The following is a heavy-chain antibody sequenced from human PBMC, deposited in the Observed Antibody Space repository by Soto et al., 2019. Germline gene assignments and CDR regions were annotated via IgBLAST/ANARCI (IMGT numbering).Heavy chain of an antibody. CDR3: ARDLEGQWLTLFDY. D-gene: IGHD6-19*01. CDR1: GFTFSSYG. Sequence: QVQLVESGGGVVQPGRSLRLSCAASGFTFSSYGMHWVRQAPGKGLEWVAVIWYDGSNKYYADSVKGRFTISRDNSKNTLYLQMNSLRAEDTAVYYCARDLEGQWLTLFDYWGQGTLVTVSS. J-gene: IGHJ4*02. V-gene: IGHV3-33*01. CDR2: IWYDGSNK.